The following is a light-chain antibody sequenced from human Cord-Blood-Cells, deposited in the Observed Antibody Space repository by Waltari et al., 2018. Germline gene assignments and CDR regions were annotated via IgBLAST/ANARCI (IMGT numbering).Light chain of an antibody. Sequence: SYELTQPPPVSVSPGQTASNTCSGDKLGDKYACWYQQKPGQSPVLVIYQDSKRPSGIPERFSGSNSGNTATLTISGTKAMDEADYYCQAWDSSTVVFGGGTKLTVL. CDR1: KLGDKY. CDR2: QDS. V-gene: IGLV3-1*01. J-gene: IGLJ2*01. CDR3: QAWDSSTVV.